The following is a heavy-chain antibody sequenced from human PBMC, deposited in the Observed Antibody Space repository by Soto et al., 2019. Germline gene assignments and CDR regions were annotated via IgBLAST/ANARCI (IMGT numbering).Heavy chain of an antibody. J-gene: IGHJ4*02. CDR1: GYSFPDYW. CDR3: ARDGLSSSTSFDY. V-gene: IGHV5-51*01. D-gene: IGHD2-2*01. CDR2: IYPDDSDA. Sequence: VQLVQSGAEVKKPGESLKISCQGSGYSFPDYWIGWVRQVPGKGLEWMGIIYPDDSDANYSPSFQGQVTMSADKSINTAYLQWSSLKASDTGMYFCARDGLSSSTSFDYWGQGTQVTLSS.